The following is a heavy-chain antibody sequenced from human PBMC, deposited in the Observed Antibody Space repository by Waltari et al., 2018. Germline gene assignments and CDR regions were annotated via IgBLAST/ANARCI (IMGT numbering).Heavy chain of an antibody. J-gene: IGHJ6*02. V-gene: IGHV4-34*02. CDR3: VRLEDCTGPGGNCYSGDSFAMDV. CDR2: INHGGNT. CDR1: GGSFNGYY. D-gene: IGHD2-8*02. Sequence: QVQLQQWGAGLLQPSETLSLTCALSGGSFNGYYWRWLRQPPGKGLEWIGEINHGGNTNHNPSLRSRVTMLVDTSKSQFSLKLNSVTAADTAVYYCVRLEDCTGPGGNCYSGDSFAMDVWGQGTTVTVSS.